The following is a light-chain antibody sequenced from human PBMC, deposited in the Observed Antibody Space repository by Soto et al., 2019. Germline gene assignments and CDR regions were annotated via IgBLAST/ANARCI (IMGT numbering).Light chain of an antibody. CDR3: QQRSNGLFT. CDR1: QSVSSS. J-gene: IGKJ3*01. V-gene: IGKV3-11*01. Sequence: EIVLTQSPATLSLSPGERATLSCRASQSVSSSLAWYQQKPGQAPRLLIYDASNRATGIPARFSGSGSGTDFTLTISSLEPEDFAVYYCQQRSNGLFTFGPGTKVDIK. CDR2: DAS.